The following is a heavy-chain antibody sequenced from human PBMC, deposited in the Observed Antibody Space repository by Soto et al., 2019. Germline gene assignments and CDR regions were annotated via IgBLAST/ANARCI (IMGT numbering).Heavy chain of an antibody. Sequence: QVQLVQSGAEVKKPGASVKVSCKASGYTFTHYGITWVRQPPGQGLEWMGWINSFSGDTNYVPKLQDRVTMTTDTSTTTVYMELRNLRSDDTAVYFCARDLHSCGKYWDFDVWGRGTLVTVSS. J-gene: IGHJ2*01. CDR3: ARDLHSCGKYWDFDV. CDR1: GYTFTHYG. D-gene: IGHD2-15*01. V-gene: IGHV1-18*01. CDR2: INSFSGDT.